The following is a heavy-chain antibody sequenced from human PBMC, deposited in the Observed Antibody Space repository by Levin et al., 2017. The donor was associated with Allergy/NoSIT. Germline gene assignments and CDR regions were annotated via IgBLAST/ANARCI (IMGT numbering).Heavy chain of an antibody. CDR3: AKKQGGTSGFSFDV. CDR2: ITGGGSNT. V-gene: IGHV3-23*01. CDR1: GFSFSDYA. Sequence: GGSLRLSCAASGFSFSDYAMTWVRQAPGKGLEWVSVITGGGSNTYYGDSVKGRFTVPRDNSKNTLYLELNSLRAEDTAVYYCAKKQGGTSGFSFDVWGQGTMVTVSS. D-gene: IGHD1-1*01. J-gene: IGHJ3*01.